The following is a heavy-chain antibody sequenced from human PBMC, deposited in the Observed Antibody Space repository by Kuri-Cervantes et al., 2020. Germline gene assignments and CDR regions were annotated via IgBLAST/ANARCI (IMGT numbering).Heavy chain of an antibody. Sequence: ETLSLTCTVSGGSISSYYWSWIRQPPGKGLEWIGYIYYSGSTNYNPSLKSRVTISVDTSKNQFSLKLSSVTAADTAVYYCAREGISGSYGYYDYWGQGTLVTVSS. J-gene: IGHJ4*02. V-gene: IGHV4-59*01. D-gene: IGHD1-26*01. CDR1: GGSISSYY. CDR3: AREGISGSYGYYDY. CDR2: IYYSGST.